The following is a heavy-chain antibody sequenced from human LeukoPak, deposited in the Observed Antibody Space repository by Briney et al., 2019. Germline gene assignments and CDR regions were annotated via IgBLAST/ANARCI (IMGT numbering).Heavy chain of an antibody. J-gene: IGHJ3*02. D-gene: IGHD5-12*01. CDR1: GFTFSRYG. Sequence: GGSLRLSCAASGFTFSRYGMHWVRQAPGKGLEWVAVISYDGSNKYYADSVKGRFTISRDNSKNTMYLLMNNLRAEDTAVYYCVEVQSATGFDIWGQGTMVTVSS. CDR2: ISYDGSNK. V-gene: IGHV3-30*18. CDR3: VEVQSATGFDI.